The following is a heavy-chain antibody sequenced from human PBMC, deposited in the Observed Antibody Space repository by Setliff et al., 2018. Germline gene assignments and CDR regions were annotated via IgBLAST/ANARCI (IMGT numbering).Heavy chain of an antibody. D-gene: IGHD3-3*01. CDR2: AFHTGKT. CDR1: GVSIRGFH. Sequence: SETLSLTCTVSGVSIRGFHWTWIRQSPKRGLEWLGYAFHTGKTDYNPSLMSRVIISIDMSRKQFSLKLSSVTAADTAMYFCARGGYNSRSGYSAYYYDYWDQGALVTVSS. CDR3: ARGGYNSRSGYSAYYYDY. V-gene: IGHV4-59*03. J-gene: IGHJ4*02.